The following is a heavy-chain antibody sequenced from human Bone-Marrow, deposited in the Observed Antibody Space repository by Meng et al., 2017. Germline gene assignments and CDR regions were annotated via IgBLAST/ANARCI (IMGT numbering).Heavy chain of an antibody. CDR2: IYHSGST. D-gene: IGHD4-17*01. CDR3: ARRVSGSGLTTDWFDP. J-gene: IGHJ5*02. CDR1: GGSISSSNW. Sequence: QREGAAPGPAQASGTRSLPCAVSGGSISSSNWGSWVRQPPGKGLEWIGEIYHSGSTNYNPSLKSRVTISVDKSKNQFSLKLSSVTAADTAVYYCARRVSGSGLTTDWFDPWGQGTLVTVSS. V-gene: IGHV4-4*02.